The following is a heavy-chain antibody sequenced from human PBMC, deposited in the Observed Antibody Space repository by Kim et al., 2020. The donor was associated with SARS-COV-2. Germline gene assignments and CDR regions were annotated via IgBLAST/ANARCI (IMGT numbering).Heavy chain of an antibody. V-gene: IGHV3-30*01. CDR3: ARSYSGSYFAAFDI. Sequence: AESVRGRSTTSRANSKTTRYLQMNSLRAEDTAVYYCARSYSGSYFAAFDIWGQGTMVTVSS. D-gene: IGHD1-26*01. J-gene: IGHJ3*02.